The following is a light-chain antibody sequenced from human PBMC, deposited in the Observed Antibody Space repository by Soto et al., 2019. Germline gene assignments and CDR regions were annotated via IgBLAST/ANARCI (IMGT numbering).Light chain of an antibody. Sequence: EVVLTQSPGTVSLSPGERVTLSCRASQSVISNYLAWYQQRPGQAPRLLIYAASSRATGIPDRFSGSGSGTDFTLSIRSLEPEDFAVYYCQQYGSSLTWTFGHGTKVEMK. V-gene: IGKV3-20*01. CDR1: QSVISNY. J-gene: IGKJ1*01. CDR3: QQYGSSLTWT. CDR2: AAS.